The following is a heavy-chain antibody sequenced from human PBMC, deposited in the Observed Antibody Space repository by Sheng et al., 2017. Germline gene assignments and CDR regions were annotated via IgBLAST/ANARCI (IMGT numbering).Heavy chain of an antibody. D-gene: IGHD3-3*01. J-gene: IGHJ4*02. CDR1: GFTFSDHY. Sequence: EVQLVESGGGLVQPGGSLRLSCAASGFTFSDHYMDWVRQAPGKGLEWVGRTRNKANSYTTEYAASVKGRFTISRDDSKNSLYLQMNSLKTEDTAVYYCARYDFWSGYSDYWGQGTLVTVSS. CDR3: ARYDFWSGYSDY. V-gene: IGHV3-72*01. CDR2: TRNKANSYTT.